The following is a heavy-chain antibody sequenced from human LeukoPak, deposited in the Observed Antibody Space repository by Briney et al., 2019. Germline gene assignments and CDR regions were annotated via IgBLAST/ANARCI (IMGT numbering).Heavy chain of an antibody. J-gene: IGHJ6*03. CDR2: ISSVGSNI. CDR3: AKGSKAVLFTRDHYMDV. Sequence: GGSLRLSCAASGFTFDNFEMTWVRQAPGRGLEWLSYISSVGSNIYYADSVKGRLTISRDNAKNSLYLQMNSLRTEDTAVYFCAKGSKAVLFTRDHYMDVWGKGTTVTISS. D-gene: IGHD6-19*01. V-gene: IGHV3-48*03. CDR1: GFTFDNFE.